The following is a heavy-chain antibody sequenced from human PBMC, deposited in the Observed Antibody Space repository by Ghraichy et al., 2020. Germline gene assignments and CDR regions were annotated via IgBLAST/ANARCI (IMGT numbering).Heavy chain of an antibody. Sequence: GSLRLSCAASAFIFSDYGMHWVRQAPGKGLEWVAVISYDGTKKYYGDSVKGRFIISRDNSKNTLYLQMNSLRPEDTAVYFCAKPALFRSSFDDWGQGTLVTVSS. CDR2: ISYDGTKK. J-gene: IGHJ4*02. CDR3: AKPALFRSSFDD. D-gene: IGHD3-3*01. CDR1: AFIFSDYG. V-gene: IGHV3-30*18.